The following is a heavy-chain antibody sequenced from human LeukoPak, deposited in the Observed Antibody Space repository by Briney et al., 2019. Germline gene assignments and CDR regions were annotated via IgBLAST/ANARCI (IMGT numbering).Heavy chain of an antibody. D-gene: IGHD6-13*01. V-gene: IGHV3-23*01. CDR2: ISGGAGST. J-gene: IGHJ6*02. CDR1: AFTFSTYA. Sequence: GGSLRLSCAASAFTFSTYAMSWVRQAPGKGLECVSVISGGAGSTYYADSVKGRFTISRDNSKNTLFLQMNSLRAEDTAVYYCAKMSSSWTYYYGMDVWGQGTTVTVSS. CDR3: AKMSSSWTYYYGMDV.